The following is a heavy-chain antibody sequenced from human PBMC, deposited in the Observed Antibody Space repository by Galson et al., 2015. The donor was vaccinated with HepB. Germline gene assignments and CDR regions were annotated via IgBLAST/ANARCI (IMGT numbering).Heavy chain of an antibody. CDR3: ARDLRIDY. Sequence: SLRLSCAASGFTFSSYAMHWVRQAPGKGLEWVAVISYDGSNKYYADSVKGRFTISRDNSKNTLYLQMNSLRAEGTAVYYCARDLRIDYWGQGTLVTVSS. CDR2: ISYDGSNK. CDR1: GFTFSSYA. J-gene: IGHJ4*02. V-gene: IGHV3-30-3*01.